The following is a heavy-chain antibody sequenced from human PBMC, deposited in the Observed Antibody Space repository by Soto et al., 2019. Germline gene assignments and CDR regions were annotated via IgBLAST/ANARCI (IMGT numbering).Heavy chain of an antibody. Sequence: GESLKISCKGSGYSFTSYWIGWVRQMPGKGLEWMGIIYPGDSDTRYSPSFQGQVTISADKSISTAYLQWSSLKASDIAMYYCARIIRYYDFWSGYYDPRDAFDIWGQGTMVTVSS. CDR3: ARIIRYYDFWSGYYDPRDAFDI. J-gene: IGHJ3*02. CDR1: GYSFTSYW. V-gene: IGHV5-51*01. D-gene: IGHD3-3*01. CDR2: IYPGDSDT.